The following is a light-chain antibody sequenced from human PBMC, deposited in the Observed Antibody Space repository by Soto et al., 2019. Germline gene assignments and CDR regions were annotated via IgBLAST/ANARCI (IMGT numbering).Light chain of an antibody. CDR2: DVT. CDR3: SSYTSSSILL. Sequence: QSVLTQPASVSGSPGQSITISCTGTSSDVGGYTYVSWYQQHPGKAPKLMIYDVTNRPSGVSNRFSGSKSGNTASLTISGLQAEDEADYYCSSYTSSSILLFGGGTKLTVL. CDR1: SSDVGGYTY. J-gene: IGLJ2*01. V-gene: IGLV2-14*01.